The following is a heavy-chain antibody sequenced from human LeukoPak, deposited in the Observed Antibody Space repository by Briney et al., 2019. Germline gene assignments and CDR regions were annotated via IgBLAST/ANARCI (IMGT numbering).Heavy chain of an antibody. CDR1: GFTFSNYA. D-gene: IGHD5-24*01. CDR3: ARVLIDGGEMAPGGAFDI. J-gene: IGHJ3*02. CDR2: ISGSGGST. Sequence: GRSLRLSCAASGFTFSNYAMSRVRQAPGKGLEWVSAISGSGGSTYYADSVKGRFIISRDNSKNTLFLQMNSLRAEDTAVYYCARVLIDGGEMAPGGAFDIWGQGTMVTVSS. V-gene: IGHV3-23*01.